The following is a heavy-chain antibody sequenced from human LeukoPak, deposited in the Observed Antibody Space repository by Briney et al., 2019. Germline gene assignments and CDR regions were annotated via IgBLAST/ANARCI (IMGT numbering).Heavy chain of an antibody. J-gene: IGHJ5*02. V-gene: IGHV1-69*13. CDR2: IIPISGTA. D-gene: IGHD1-26*01. CDR1: GYTFTGYY. CDR3: AREGGSYHNWFDP. Sequence: GASVKVSCKASGYTFTGYYLHWVRQAPGQGLEWMGGIIPISGTANYAQKFQGRVTITADESTSTAYMELSSLRSEDTAVYYCAREGGSYHNWFDPWGQGTLVTVSS.